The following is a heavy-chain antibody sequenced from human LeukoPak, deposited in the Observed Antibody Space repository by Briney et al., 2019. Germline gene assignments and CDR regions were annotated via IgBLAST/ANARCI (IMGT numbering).Heavy chain of an antibody. J-gene: IGHJ4*02. D-gene: IGHD3-10*01. Sequence: SETLSLTCTVSGGSISPLYWGWIRPAPGEGLEFIGYIYYSGSTNFNPSLKSRVTLSVDTSKSQISLKLTSVTAADTAVYYCARGGVAAKYYFDFWGQGTLVTVSS. CDR1: GGSISPLY. CDR3: ARGGVAAKYYFDF. CDR2: IYYSGST. V-gene: IGHV4-59*11.